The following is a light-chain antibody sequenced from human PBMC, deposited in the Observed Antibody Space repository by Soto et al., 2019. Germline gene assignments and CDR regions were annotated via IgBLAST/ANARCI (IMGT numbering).Light chain of an antibody. CDR2: EVS. CDR3: SSTAGNNNLV. J-gene: IGLJ3*02. Sequence: QSVLTQSPSASGSPGQSVTISCTGTSSDVGGHNYVSWYQHHPGKAPKLINYEVSKRPSGVPDRFSGSKSGNTASLTVSGLQAEDEAVYYCSSTAGNNNLVFGGGTQVTVL. V-gene: IGLV2-8*01. CDR1: SSDVGGHNY.